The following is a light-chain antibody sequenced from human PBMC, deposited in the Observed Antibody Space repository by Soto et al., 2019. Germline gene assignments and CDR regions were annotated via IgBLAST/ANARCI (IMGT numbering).Light chain of an antibody. CDR2: DVS. J-gene: IGLJ1*01. Sequence: QSALTQPASVSGAPGQSITLSCTGTISDVGGYNYVSWYQQHPGKAPKLMIYDVSNRPSGVSNRFSGSKSVNTASLTISGLQAENEADYYCSSYTSSSTSGVFGTGTKVTVL. V-gene: IGLV2-14*01. CDR1: ISDVGGYNY. CDR3: SSYTSSSTSGV.